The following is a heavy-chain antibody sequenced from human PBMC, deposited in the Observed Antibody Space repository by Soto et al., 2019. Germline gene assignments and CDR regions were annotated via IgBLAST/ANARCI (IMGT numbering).Heavy chain of an antibody. CDR1: GGTSSSYA. D-gene: IGHD6-6*01. J-gene: IGHJ4*02. CDR2: IIPIFGTA. V-gene: IGHV1-69*13. CDR3: ARGGLSSSSASPFDY. Sequence: SVKVSCKASGGTSSSYAISWVRQAPGQGLEWMGGIIPIFGTANYAQKFQGRVTITADESTSTAYMELSSLRSEDTAVYYCARGGLSSSSASPFDYWGQGTLVTVSS.